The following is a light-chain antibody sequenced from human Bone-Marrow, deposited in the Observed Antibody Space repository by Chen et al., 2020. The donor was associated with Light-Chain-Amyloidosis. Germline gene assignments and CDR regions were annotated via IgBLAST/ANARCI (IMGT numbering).Light chain of an antibody. V-gene: IGLV3-21*02. CDR1: NIVSTS. CDR3: QVWDRSSDRPV. CDR2: DDS. Sequence: SYVLTQPSSVSVAPGQTATIDCGGNNIVSTSVHWYQQTPGQAPLLVVYDDSDRPSGIPERLSGSNSGNTATLTISRVEAGDEADYYCQVWDRSSDRPVFGGGTKLTVL. J-gene: IGLJ3*02.